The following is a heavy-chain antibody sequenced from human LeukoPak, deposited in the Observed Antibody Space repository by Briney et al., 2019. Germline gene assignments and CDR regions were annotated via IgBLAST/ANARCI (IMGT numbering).Heavy chain of an antibody. Sequence: SKTLSLTCTVSDGSISSYYWNWIRQPPGKGLEWIGFIYDSGSTNYNPSLYSRLTISVDTSKNQFSLKLTSVTAADTAVYYCARDRRGYGSFDSWGQGTLVTVSS. CDR1: DGSISSYY. V-gene: IGHV4-59*01. CDR2: IYDSGST. D-gene: IGHD5-18*01. J-gene: IGHJ4*02. CDR3: ARDRRGYGSFDS.